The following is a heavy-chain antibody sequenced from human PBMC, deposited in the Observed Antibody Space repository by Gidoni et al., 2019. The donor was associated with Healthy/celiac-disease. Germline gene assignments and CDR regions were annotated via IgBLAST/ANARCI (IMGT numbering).Heavy chain of an antibody. CDR1: GFTFNNAW. CDR3: TTGVYYDTGGYLKGDY. CDR2: IKSKTDGGTT. D-gene: IGHD3-22*01. Sequence: EVQLVESGGGLVKPGGSLRLSCAASGFTFNNAWMTWVRQAPGSGLEWVGRIKSKTDGGTTDYATPVKGRFSISRDDSKNTLYLQMNGLKTEDTAVYYCTTGVYYDTGGYLKGDYWGQGTLVTVSS. V-gene: IGHV3-15*01. J-gene: IGHJ4*02.